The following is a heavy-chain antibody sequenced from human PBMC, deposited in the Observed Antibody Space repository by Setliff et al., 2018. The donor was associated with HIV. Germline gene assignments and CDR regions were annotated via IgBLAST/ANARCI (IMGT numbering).Heavy chain of an antibody. CDR2: ISSSSSYI. J-gene: IGHJ4*02. CDR3: TSDPPASGWTLAY. CDR1: GFTFSSYS. Sequence: PGGSLRLSCAASGFTFSSYSMNWVRQAPGKGLEWVSSISSSSSYIYYADSVKGRFAISRDNSKNTLYLQMDSLRAEDTALYYCTSDPPASGWTLAYWGQGALVTVSS. D-gene: IGHD6-19*01. V-gene: IGHV3-21*01.